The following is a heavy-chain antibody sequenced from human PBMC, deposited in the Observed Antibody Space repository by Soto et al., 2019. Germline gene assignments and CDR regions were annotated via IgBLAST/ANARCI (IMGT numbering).Heavy chain of an antibody. J-gene: IGHJ5*02. CDR3: ARGVYGEIWFDP. V-gene: IGHV4-31*03. Sequence: QVQLQASGPGLVKPSQTLSLTCTVSGGSICSGCYYCSWIRQPPGKGLEWIGYIYYSGSTFYNPSLKSRVNISVDTSKNQFSLKLSSVTAADTAVYYCARGVYGEIWFDPWGQGTLVTVSS. CDR2: IYYSGST. D-gene: IGHD3-10*01. CDR1: GGSICSGCYY.